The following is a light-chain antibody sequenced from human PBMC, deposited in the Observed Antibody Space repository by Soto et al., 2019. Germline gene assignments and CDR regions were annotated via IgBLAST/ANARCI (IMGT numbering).Light chain of an antibody. J-gene: IGLJ2*01. CDR2: YDN. V-gene: IGLV3-21*04. CDR3: QVWDSSSDHVI. CDR1: NIGSKS. Sequence: SYELTQPPSVSVAPGKTARITCGGNNIGSKSVHWYQQKAGQAPVLVIYYDNDRPSGIPERFSGSNSGNTATLTISRVEAGDEADYYCQVWDSSSDHVIFGGRTKLTVL.